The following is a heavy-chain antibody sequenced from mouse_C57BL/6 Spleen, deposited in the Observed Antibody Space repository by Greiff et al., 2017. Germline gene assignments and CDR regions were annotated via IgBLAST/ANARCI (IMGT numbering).Heavy chain of an antibody. Sequence: EVQLQQSGPELVKPGASVKISCKASGYTFTDYYMNWVKQSPGQSLEWIGDINPNNGGTSYNQKFKGKATLTVDKSSSTAYMELRSLTSEDSAVFYCARVNYCTMSFPYYFDYWGQGTTLTVSS. D-gene: IGHD2-4*01. CDR1: GYTFTDYY. J-gene: IGHJ2*01. CDR2: INPNNGGT. V-gene: IGHV1-26*01. CDR3: ARVNYCTMSFPYYFDY.